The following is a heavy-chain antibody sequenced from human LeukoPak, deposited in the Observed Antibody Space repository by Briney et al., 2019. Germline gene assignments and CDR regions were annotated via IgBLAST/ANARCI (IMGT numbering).Heavy chain of an antibody. Sequence: GESLKISCKGSGYSFTSYWIGWVRQMPGKGLEWMGIIYPGDSDTRYSPSFQGQVTTSADKSISTAYLQWSSLKASDTAIYYCARLGYNSSWYSGDFDYWGQGTLVTVSS. D-gene: IGHD6-13*01. CDR3: ARLGYNSSWYSGDFDY. CDR2: IYPGDSDT. CDR1: GYSFTSYW. J-gene: IGHJ4*02. V-gene: IGHV5-51*01.